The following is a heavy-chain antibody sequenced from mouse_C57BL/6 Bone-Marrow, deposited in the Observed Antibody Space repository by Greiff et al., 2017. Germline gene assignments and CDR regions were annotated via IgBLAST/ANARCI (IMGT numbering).Heavy chain of an antibody. CDR1: GYTFTDYY. D-gene: IGHD4-1*01. V-gene: IGHV1-19*01. CDR3: ARAANWYFDY. Sequence: VQLQQPGPVLVKPGASVKMSCKASGYTFTDYYMNWVKQSHGKSLEWIGVINPYNGGTSYNQKFKGKATLTVDKSSSTAYMELSSLTSEDSAVYYCARAANWYFDYWGQGTTLTVSS. CDR2: INPYNGGT. J-gene: IGHJ2*01.